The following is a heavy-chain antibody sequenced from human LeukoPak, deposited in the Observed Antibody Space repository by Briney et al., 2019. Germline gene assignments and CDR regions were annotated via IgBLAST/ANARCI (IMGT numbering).Heavy chain of an antibody. CDR2: IYYSGSP. CDR3: ARHYSDSSGYYFYYYYMDV. D-gene: IGHD3-22*01. Sequence: SETLSLTCTVSGDSIRRSGSYWGWIRQPPGKGLEWIGSIYYSGSPYYNPSLKSRVTISVVTSKNQFSLKLSSVTAADTAVYYCARHYSDSSGYYFYYYYMDVWGKGTTVTV. CDR1: GDSIRRSGSY. J-gene: IGHJ6*03. V-gene: IGHV4-39*01.